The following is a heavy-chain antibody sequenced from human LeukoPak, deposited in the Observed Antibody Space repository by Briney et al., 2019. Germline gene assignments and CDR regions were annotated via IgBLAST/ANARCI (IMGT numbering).Heavy chain of an antibody. Sequence: GESLKISCKGFGYSFTSNWIGWVRQMPGKGLEWMGIIHPRDSDTTYSPSFQGQVTISADRSTSTAYLQWSSLKASDTAMYYCARHRNSSVWAAVVDYWGQGTLVTVSS. CDR1: GYSFTSNW. V-gene: IGHV5-51*01. CDR2: IHPRDSDT. CDR3: ARHRNSSVWAAVVDY. D-gene: IGHD6-19*01. J-gene: IGHJ4*02.